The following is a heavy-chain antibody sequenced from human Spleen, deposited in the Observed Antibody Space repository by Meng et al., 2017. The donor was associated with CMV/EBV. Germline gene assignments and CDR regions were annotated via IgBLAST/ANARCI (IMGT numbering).Heavy chain of an antibody. CDR2: IIPMSNTL. V-gene: IGHV1-69*13. J-gene: IGHJ3*02. D-gene: IGHD2/OR15-2a*01. CDR3: ARDKYSVIIRTQNSGAFDI. CDR1: GGAFNSYP. Sequence: SVKVSCKASGGAFNSYPITWVRQAPAQGLEWMGSIIPMSNTLNYAQKFQGRLTITADRSTSTPYMELSSLRSDDTSIYYCARDKYSVIIRTQNSGAFDIWGQGTMVTVSS.